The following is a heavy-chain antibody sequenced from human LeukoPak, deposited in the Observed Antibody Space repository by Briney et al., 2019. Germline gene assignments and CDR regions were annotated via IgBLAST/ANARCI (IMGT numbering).Heavy chain of an antibody. CDR2: ISSSSSTI. V-gene: IGHV3-48*04. D-gene: IGHD5-12*01. J-gene: IGHJ4*02. Sequence: GGSLRLSCAASGFTFSSYSMNWVRQAPGKGLEWVSYISSSSSTIYYADSVKGRFTISRDNAKNSLYLQMNSLRAEDTALYYWAKSSSYSGYKGDFDYWGQGTLVTVSS. CDR3: AKSSSYSGYKGDFDY. CDR1: GFTFSSYS.